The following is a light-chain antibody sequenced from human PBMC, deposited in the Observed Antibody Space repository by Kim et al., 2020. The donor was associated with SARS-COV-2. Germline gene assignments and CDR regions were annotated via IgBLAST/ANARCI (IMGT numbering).Light chain of an antibody. V-gene: IGKV3-15*01. CDR2: AAS. Sequence: PGETVTLSCRASQSISNTLAWYQHQRGQPPRLLIYAASTRATGVPGRFSGSGSGTDFTLTISSLQSEDFAVYYCQQYNKWPPRLTFGGGTKVDIK. CDR1: QSISNT. CDR3: QQYNKWPPRLT. J-gene: IGKJ4*01.